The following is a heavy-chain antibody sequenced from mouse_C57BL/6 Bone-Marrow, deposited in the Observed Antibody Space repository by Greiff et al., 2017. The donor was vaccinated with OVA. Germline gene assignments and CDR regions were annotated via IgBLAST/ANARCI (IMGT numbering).Heavy chain of an antibody. D-gene: IGHD1-1*01. J-gene: IGHJ2*01. CDR3: AREGIYYYGSSFFDY. Sequence: VQLQQSGPELVKPGASVKLSCKASGYTFTSYDINWVKQRPGQGLEWIGWIYPRDGSTKYNEKFKGKATLTVDTSSSTAYMELHSLTSEDSAVYFCAREGIYYYGSSFFDYWGQGTTLTVSS. CDR2: IYPRDGST. V-gene: IGHV1-85*01. CDR1: GYTFTSYD.